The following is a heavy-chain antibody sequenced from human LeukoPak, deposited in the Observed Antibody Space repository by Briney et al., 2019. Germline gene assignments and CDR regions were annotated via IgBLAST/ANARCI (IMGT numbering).Heavy chain of an antibody. V-gene: IGHV4-34*01. CDR3: ARGRRAYCSSTSCYLRGNWFDP. J-gene: IGHJ5*02. Sequence: SETLSLTCAVYGGSFSGYYWSWIRQPPGKGLEWIGEINHSGSTNYTPSLKSRVTISVDTSKNQCSLKLSSLTAADTAVYYCARGRRAYCSSTSCYLRGNWFDPWGQGTLVTVSS. CDR2: INHSGST. CDR1: GGSFSGYY. D-gene: IGHD2-2*01.